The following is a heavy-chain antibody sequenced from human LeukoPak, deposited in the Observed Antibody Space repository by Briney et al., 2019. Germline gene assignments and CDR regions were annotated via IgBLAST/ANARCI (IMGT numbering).Heavy chain of an antibody. V-gene: IGHV5-51*01. CDR1: GYSFTSYW. D-gene: IGHD1-26*01. CDR2: IYPGDSDT. J-gene: IGHJ5*02. CDR3: ARSGSYRLNWFDP. Sequence: GESLKISCKGSGYSFTSYWIGWVRQMPGKGLEWMGIIYPGDSDTRYSPSFQGQVTISADKSISTAYLQWSSLKASDTATYYCARSGSYRLNWFDPWGQGTLVTVSS.